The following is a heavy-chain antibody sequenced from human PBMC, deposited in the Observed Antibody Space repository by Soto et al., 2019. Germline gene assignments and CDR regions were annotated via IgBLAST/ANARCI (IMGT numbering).Heavy chain of an antibody. CDR3: ARHAGDGYNAPAIDY. J-gene: IGHJ4*02. CDR1: GYKVSTWHNFTSYW. Sequence: PGESLKISCMGSGYKVSTWHNFTSYWIAWVRQMPGEGLEWMGIIYLGDSDTRYSPSFQGQVTISADKSINTVYLQWSSLKASDTATYYCARHAGDGYNAPAIDYWGQGTLVTVSS. D-gene: IGHD5-12*01. V-gene: IGHV5-51*01. CDR2: IYLGDSDT.